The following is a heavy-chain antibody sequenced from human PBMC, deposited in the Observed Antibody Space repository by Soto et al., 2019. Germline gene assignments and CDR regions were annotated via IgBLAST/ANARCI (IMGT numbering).Heavy chain of an antibody. J-gene: IGHJ3*02. D-gene: IGHD4-17*01. V-gene: IGHV3-53*02. CDR2: IYSGGST. Sequence: EVQLVETGGGLIQPGGSLRLSCAASGFTVSSNYMSWVRQAPGKGLEWVSVIYSGGSTYYADSVKGRFTISRDNSKNTPYLQMNSLRAEDTAVYYWARDPPLDYVDAFDIWGQGTMVTVSS. CDR3: ARDPPLDYVDAFDI. CDR1: GFTVSSNY.